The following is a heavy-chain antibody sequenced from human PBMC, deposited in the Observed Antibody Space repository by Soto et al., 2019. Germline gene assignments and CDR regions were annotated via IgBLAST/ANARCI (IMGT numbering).Heavy chain of an antibody. Sequence: GGSLRLSCAASGFTFSSYAMHWVRQAPGKGLEWVAVISYDGSNKYYADSARGRVTISRDNAKNTLYLQVNGLRAEDTAVYYCAREILTTGEYYFDYWGQGILVTVSS. CDR2: ISYDGSNK. D-gene: IGHD1-1*01. CDR3: AREILTTGEYYFDY. V-gene: IGHV3-30-3*01. J-gene: IGHJ4*02. CDR1: GFTFSSYA.